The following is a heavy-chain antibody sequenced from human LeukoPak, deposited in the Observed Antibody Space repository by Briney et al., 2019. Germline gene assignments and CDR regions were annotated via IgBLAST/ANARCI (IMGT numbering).Heavy chain of an antibody. J-gene: IGHJ4*02. CDR3: AKDYYYDSSGYSPLWY. CDR2: IWYDGSSK. D-gene: IGHD3-22*01. CDR1: GFTFSSYG. V-gene: IGHV3-30*02. Sequence: SGGSLRLSCAASGFTFSSYGMHWVRQAPGKGLEWVAVIWYDGSSKYYADSVKGRFTISRDNSKNTLYLQMNSLRAEDTAVYYCAKDYYYDSSGYSPLWYWGQGTLVTVSS.